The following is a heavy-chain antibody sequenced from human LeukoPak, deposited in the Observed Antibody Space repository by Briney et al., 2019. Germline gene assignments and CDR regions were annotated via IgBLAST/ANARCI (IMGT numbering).Heavy chain of an antibody. J-gene: IGHJ4*02. CDR1: GFTFSSYA. V-gene: IGHV3-30*04. CDR2: ISYDGSNK. CDR3: ARTWEEYYFDY. D-gene: IGHD1-26*01. Sequence: GRSLRLSCAASGFTFSSYAMHWVRQAPGKGLEWVAVISYDGSNKYYADSVKGRFTISRDNSKNTLYLQMNSQRAEDTAVYYCARTWEEYYFDYWGQGTLVTVSS.